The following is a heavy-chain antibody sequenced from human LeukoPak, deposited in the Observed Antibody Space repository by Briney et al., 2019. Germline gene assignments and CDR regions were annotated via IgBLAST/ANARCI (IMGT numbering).Heavy chain of an antibody. CDR1: GFTFSSYA. CDR3: ARVCYYDSSGCFDY. V-gene: IGHV3-30-3*01. Sequence: PGGSLRLSCAASGFTFSSYAMHWVRQAPGKGLEWVAVISYDGSNKYYADSVKGRFTISRDNSKNTLYPQMNSLRAEDTAVYYCARVCYYDSSGCFDYWGQGTLVTVSS. CDR2: ISYDGSNK. J-gene: IGHJ4*02. D-gene: IGHD3-22*01.